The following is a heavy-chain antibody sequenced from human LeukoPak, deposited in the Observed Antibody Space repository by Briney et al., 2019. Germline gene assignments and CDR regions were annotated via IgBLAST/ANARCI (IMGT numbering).Heavy chain of an antibody. CDR3: ARVDSAALDAFDI. Sequence: ASVKVSCKASGYTFTSYYMHWVRQSAGQGLEWMGILNPRGGSTSYAQKFQGRVTMPRDTSTSTVYMELSSLRSEDTAVYYCARVDSAALDAFDIWGQGTMVTVSS. J-gene: IGHJ3*02. D-gene: IGHD5-18*01. V-gene: IGHV1-46*01. CDR1: GYTFTSYY. CDR2: LNPRGGST.